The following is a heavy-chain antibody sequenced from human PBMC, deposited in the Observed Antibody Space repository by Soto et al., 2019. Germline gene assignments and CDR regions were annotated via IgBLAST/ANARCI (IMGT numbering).Heavy chain of an antibody. CDR1: GLSITNNY. J-gene: IGHJ4*02. CDR2: IYYTGNT. Sequence: QVHLQESGPGLVKPSETLSLTCTVSGLSITNNYWSWILQPPGKGLEWIGYIYYTGNTNYDPSLKSRVTMSVDTSKNQFSLNLASLTATDTAIYYCARANLYSEYWGQGTLVIVSS. V-gene: IGHV4-59*13. CDR3: ARANLYSEY.